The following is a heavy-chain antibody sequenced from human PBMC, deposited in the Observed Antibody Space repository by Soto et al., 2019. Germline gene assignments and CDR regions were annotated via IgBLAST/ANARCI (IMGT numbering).Heavy chain of an antibody. CDR1: GYTFTSSD. Sequence: QGQLVQSGAEVKKPGASVKVSCKASGYTFTSSDINWVRQATGQGLEWLGWMNPNSGNTGYAQKFPGRSTLTRSTSINPAYLELSSLSSDDSAVYYCARGASPWGQGTLVTVSS. CDR2: MNPNSGNT. CDR3: ARGASP. J-gene: IGHJ5*02. V-gene: IGHV1-8*01.